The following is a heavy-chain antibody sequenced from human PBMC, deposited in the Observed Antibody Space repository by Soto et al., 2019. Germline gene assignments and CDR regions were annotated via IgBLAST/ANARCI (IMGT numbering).Heavy chain of an antibody. Sequence: PSKTLSLTCAVYGGSFIGYYWSWILQPPGKGLEWIGEINHSGSTNYNPSLKSRVTISVDTSKNQFSLKLSSVTAADTAVYYCAREPRNYYGSGSYYPYNWFDPWGQGTLVTVSS. CDR2: INHSGST. D-gene: IGHD3-10*01. J-gene: IGHJ5*02. V-gene: IGHV4-34*01. CDR3: AREPRNYYGSGSYYPYNWFDP. CDR1: GGSFIGYY.